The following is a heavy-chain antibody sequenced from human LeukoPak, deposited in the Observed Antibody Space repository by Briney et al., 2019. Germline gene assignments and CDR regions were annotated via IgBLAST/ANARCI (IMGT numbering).Heavy chain of an antibody. Sequence: ASVKVSCXASGYTFTDYYMHWVRQAHGQGLEWMGWINPNSGGTNYAQKFQGRVTMTRDTSISTAYMELSRLRSDDTAVYYCARGISTVTRGYWGQGTLVTVSS. CDR1: GYTFTDYY. V-gene: IGHV1-2*02. CDR2: INPNSGGT. CDR3: ARGISTVTRGY. J-gene: IGHJ4*02. D-gene: IGHD4-11*01.